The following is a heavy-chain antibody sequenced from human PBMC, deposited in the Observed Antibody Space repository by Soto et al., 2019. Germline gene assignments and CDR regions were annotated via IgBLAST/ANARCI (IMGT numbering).Heavy chain of an antibody. Sequence: SFNVSCTPSVGTFSSYAISRVRQAPGQGLEWMGGIIPIFGTANYAQKFQGRVTITADESTSTAYMELSSLRSEDTAVYYCASRVLRFLEWLQPLAFYYYGMDVWGQGTTVTVSS. CDR1: VGTFSSYA. D-gene: IGHD3-3*01. V-gene: IGHV1-69*13. CDR3: ASRVLRFLEWLQPLAFYYYGMDV. J-gene: IGHJ6*02. CDR2: IIPIFGTA.